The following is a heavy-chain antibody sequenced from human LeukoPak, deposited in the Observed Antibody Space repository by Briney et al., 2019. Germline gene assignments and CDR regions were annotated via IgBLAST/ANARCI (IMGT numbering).Heavy chain of an antibody. CDR3: AKPISGGLAVTADWFHP. V-gene: IGHV3-23*01. CDR1: GFAFSVYA. D-gene: IGHD6-19*01. J-gene: IGHJ5*01. Sequence: GGSLRLSCTASGFAFSVYAMSWLRQPPGKGLEWVSTINANSGTTSYAASVRGRFTISRDDSKNTLYLQLNTLRADDTATYYCAKPISGGLAVTADWFHPWGQGTLVVVSS. CDR2: INANSGTT.